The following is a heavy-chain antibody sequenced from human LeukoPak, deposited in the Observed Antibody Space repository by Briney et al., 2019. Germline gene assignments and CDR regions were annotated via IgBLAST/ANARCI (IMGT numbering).Heavy chain of an antibody. J-gene: IGHJ4*02. CDR3: ASGLRGSGYYYQFDY. CDR2: IYSGGST. Sequence: GGSLRLSCAASGFTVSSNYMSWVRQAPGKVLEWVSVIYSGGSTYYADSVKGRFTISRDNSKNTLYLQMNSLRAEDTAVYYCASGLRGSGYYYQFDYWGQGTLVTVSS. CDR1: GFTVSSNY. D-gene: IGHD3-22*01. V-gene: IGHV3-66*01.